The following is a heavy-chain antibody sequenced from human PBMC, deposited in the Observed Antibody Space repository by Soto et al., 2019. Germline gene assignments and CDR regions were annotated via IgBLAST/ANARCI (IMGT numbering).Heavy chain of an antibody. J-gene: IGHJ5*02. CDR1: GGSISSGGYS. V-gene: IGHV4-30-2*01. CDR3: ARVPGP. CDR2: TDHSGST. Sequence: SEPLSLTCAVSGGSISSGGYSWSWIRQPTGKGLEWIGYTDHSGSTYSNPSLKSRVTISVDRSKNQVALKLSYVTAAATAVYYCARVPGPWGQGTLVTVSS.